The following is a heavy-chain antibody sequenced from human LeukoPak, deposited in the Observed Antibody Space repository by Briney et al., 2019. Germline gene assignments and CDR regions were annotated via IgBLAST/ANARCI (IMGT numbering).Heavy chain of an antibody. V-gene: IGHV3-11*01. CDR3: ARDYYYDSSGYLGY. D-gene: IGHD3-22*01. CDR1: GFTFSDYY. J-gene: IGHJ4*02. Sequence: GGSLRLSCAASGFTFSDYYMSWIRQAPGKGLEWVSYISSSGSTIYYADSVKGRFTISRDNAKNSLYLQMNSLRAEDTAVHYCARDYYYDSSGYLGYWGQGTLVTVSS. CDR2: ISSSGSTI.